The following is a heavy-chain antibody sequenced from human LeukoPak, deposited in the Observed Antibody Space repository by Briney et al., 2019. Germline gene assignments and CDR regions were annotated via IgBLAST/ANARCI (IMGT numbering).Heavy chain of an antibody. CDR2: IKSDGSSR. CDR1: GFTFSDYW. Sequence: GGSLRLSCAASGFTFSDYWMHWVRQAPGKGLVWVSGIKSDGSSRNYADSVKGRVTISRDNAKNTLYLQMNSLRPEDTAVYFCASSVVAAIDYWGQGTLVTVSS. J-gene: IGHJ4*02. CDR3: ASSVVAAIDY. V-gene: IGHV3-74*01. D-gene: IGHD2-15*01.